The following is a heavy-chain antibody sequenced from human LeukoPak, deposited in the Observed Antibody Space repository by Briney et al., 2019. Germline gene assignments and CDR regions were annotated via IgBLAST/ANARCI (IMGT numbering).Heavy chain of an antibody. J-gene: IGHJ6*03. V-gene: IGHV3-7*03. Sequence: GESLRLSCAASGFTFTTYWMTWVRQAPGKGLEWVASINQDGTEKYYVDSVKGRFTISRDNAKNSLYLQMNSLRVEDTAVYYCAKGVGSGGYDAGAYYYYYMDVWGKGTTVTISS. CDR3: AKGVGSGGYDAGAYYYYYMDV. CDR1: GFTFTTYW. D-gene: IGHD5-12*01. CDR2: INQDGTEK.